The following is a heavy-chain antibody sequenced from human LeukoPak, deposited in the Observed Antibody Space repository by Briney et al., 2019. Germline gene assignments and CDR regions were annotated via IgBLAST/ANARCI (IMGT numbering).Heavy chain of an antibody. CDR1: AFTFSNFV. V-gene: IGHV3-30*03. CDR3: VRSPTYYNMEV. J-gene: IGHJ6*03. CDR2: ISYDGTNK. Sequence: GESLTLSSAASAFTFSNFVIHWFRQAPGNGLGWLAVISYDGTNKYYADFVKGRFTISRDHSQSTVDLQMNTLGGADTAVYYCVRSPTYYNMEVWGKGTTVTVSS.